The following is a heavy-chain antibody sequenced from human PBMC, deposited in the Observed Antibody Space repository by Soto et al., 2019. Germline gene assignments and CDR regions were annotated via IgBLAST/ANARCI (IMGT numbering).Heavy chain of an antibody. CDR3: ARAGSPRPYYYYGMDV. CDR2: IIPIFGTA. V-gene: IGHV1-69*13. Sequence: ASVKVSCKASGGTFSSYAISWVRQAPGQGLEWMGGIIPIFGTANYAQKFQGRVTITADESTSTAYMELSSLRSEDTAVYCCARAGSPRPYYYYGMDVWGQGTTVTVSS. J-gene: IGHJ6*02. CDR1: GGTFSSYA. D-gene: IGHD3-10*01.